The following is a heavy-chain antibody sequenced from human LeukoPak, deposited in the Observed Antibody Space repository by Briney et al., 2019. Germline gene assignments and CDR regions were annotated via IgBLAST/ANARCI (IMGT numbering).Heavy chain of an antibody. J-gene: IGHJ6*02. D-gene: IGHD3-16*01. CDR1: GDSVSNNTAT. V-gene: IGHV6-1*01. Sequence: SQTLSLTCDISGDSVSNNTATWNWVGQSASRGLEWLGRTYYRSKWYNDYSLSVKSRITIGQDTSKNHFTLQLNSVTPEDTAIYYCGRARVSWGYGMDVWGQGTAVTVSS. CDR3: GRARVSWGYGMDV. CDR2: TYYRSKWYN.